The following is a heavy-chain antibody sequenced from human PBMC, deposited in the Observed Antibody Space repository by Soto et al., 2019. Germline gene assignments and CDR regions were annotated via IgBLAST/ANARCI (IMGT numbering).Heavy chain of an antibody. D-gene: IGHD4-4*01. Sequence: WGSLRLSCAASGFTFSSYAMHWVRQAPGKGLEWVAVMSYDGSNKYYSDSVKGRFTISRDNSKNTLYLQMNSLGAEDTAEYYCASSTVGHDYYYYGMDVWGQGTTVTVSS. CDR2: MSYDGSNK. CDR1: GFTFSSYA. J-gene: IGHJ6*02. CDR3: ASSTVGHDYYYYGMDV. V-gene: IGHV3-30-3*01.